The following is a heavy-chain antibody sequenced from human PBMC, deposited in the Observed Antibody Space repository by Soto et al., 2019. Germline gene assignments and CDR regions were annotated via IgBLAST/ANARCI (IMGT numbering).Heavy chain of an antibody. CDR3: AAGYSYGYASHYYYGMDV. D-gene: IGHD5-18*01. CDR2: INHSGST. J-gene: IGHJ6*02. Sequence: SETLSLTCAVSGYSISSDYSWGWIRQPPGKGLEWIGEINHSGSTNYNPSLKSRVTISVDTSKNQFSLKLSSVTAADTAVYYCAAGYSYGYASHYYYGMDVWGQGTTVTVSS. CDR1: GYSISSDYS. V-gene: IGHV4-38-2*01.